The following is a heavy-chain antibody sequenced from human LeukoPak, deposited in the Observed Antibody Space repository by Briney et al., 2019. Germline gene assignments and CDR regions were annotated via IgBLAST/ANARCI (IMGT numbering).Heavy chain of an antibody. Sequence: GSLRLSCGASGFTFSNYAMSWVRQAPGKGLEWVSAISDNGISTYYADSVKGRFTISRDNSKNTLYLQVNSLRAEDTAVYFCAKGTKDAGQYYYDSSGGQGTLVTVSS. J-gene: IGHJ4*02. D-gene: IGHD3-22*01. CDR2: ISDNGIST. V-gene: IGHV3-23*01. CDR3: AKGTKDAGQYYYDSS. CDR1: GFTFSNYA.